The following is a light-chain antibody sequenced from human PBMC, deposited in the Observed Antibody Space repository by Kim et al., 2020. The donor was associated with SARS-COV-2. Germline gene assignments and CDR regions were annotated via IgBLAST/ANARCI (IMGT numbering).Light chain of an antibody. CDR1: SSDVGGYNY. CDR3: SSYTSSSTLVV. Sequence: QSALTQPASVSGSPGQSITISCTGTSSDVGGYNYVSWYQQHPGKAPKLMIYDVSKRPSGVSNRFSGSKSGNPASLTISGLQAEDEADYFCSSYTSSSTLVVFGGGTQVTVL. CDR2: DVS. J-gene: IGLJ2*01. V-gene: IGLV2-14*01.